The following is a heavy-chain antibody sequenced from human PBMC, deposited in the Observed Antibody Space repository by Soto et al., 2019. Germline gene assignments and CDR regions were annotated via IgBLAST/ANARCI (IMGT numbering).Heavy chain of an antibody. V-gene: IGHV4-30-4*01. CDR2: IYYDGNS. J-gene: IGHJ5*02. Sequence: SETLSLTCTVSGGSINSGDYYWTWVRQPPGKGLVWIGYIYYDGNSQHNPSLKSRVTMSIDTSKNQFALNLSSVTAADTAVYYCARDHRWLPRRPNSWLDLWGQGTRVTVSS. D-gene: IGHD5-12*01. CDR1: GGSINSGDYY. CDR3: ARDHRWLPRRPNSWLDL.